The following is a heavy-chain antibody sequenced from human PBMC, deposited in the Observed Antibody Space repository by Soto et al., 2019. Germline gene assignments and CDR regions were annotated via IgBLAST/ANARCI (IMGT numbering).Heavy chain of an antibody. J-gene: IGHJ6*02. Sequence: SSHLLLTCAVYGGSFIGYYCSWIRPPPGKGLDWIGEINHGGSTNYNPSLKSRVTISIDTSKNQFSLKLISVTAADTAVYYCTSRYSYGFNGMDVWGQGTTVTVSS. D-gene: IGHD5-18*01. CDR2: INHGGST. CDR1: GGSFIGYY. V-gene: IGHV4-34*01. CDR3: TSRYSYGFNGMDV.